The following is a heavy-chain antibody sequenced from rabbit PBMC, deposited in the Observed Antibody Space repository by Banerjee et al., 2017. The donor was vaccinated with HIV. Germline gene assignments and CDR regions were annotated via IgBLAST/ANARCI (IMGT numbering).Heavy chain of an antibody. CDR1: GFSFSNKYV. J-gene: IGHJ4*01. CDR2: IYAGSSGST. Sequence: QEQLEESGGGLVKPEGSLTLTCKASGFSFSNKYVICWVRQAPGKGLEWIACIYAGSSGSTYYASWAKGRFTISKTSSTTVTLQMTSLTAADTATYFCARDLAAVTGWNFGLWGPGTLVTVS. CDR3: ARDLAAVTGWNFGL. D-gene: IGHD7-1*01. V-gene: IGHV1S45*01.